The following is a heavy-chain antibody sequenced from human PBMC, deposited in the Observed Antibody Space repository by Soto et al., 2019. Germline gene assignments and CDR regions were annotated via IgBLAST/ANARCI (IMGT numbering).Heavy chain of an antibody. V-gene: IGHV3-23*01. CDR3: ATRVAWRGWGDYFYGMDV. D-gene: IGHD3-3*01. Sequence: EVQLLESGGGLVQPGGSLRLSCAASGFTFSSYAMRWVRQAPGKGLEWVSAISGSGGSIYSADSAKGRFTIPRDNSKKTVYLQINSVIADDTAVYYCATRVAWRGWGDYFYGMDVWGPGTTVRVTS. CDR1: GFTFSSYA. CDR2: ISGSGGSI. J-gene: IGHJ6*02.